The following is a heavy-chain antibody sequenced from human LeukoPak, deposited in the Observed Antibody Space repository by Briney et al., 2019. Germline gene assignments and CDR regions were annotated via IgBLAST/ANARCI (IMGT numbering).Heavy chain of an antibody. CDR1: GITLSNYA. D-gene: IGHD3-10*01. CDR3: AKRGIVIRGLLVIGFHKEAYYFDY. CDR2: ISERWVT. V-gene: IGHV3-23*01. Sequence: GGALRLSCVVSGITLSNYAMTWVRQAPGKGLDWVSGISERWVTNYSDSVKGRFTISRDKSMNTVYLQMNSLRAEDTAVYFCAKRGIVIRGLLVIGFHKEAYYFDYWGRGILVTVSS. J-gene: IGHJ4*02.